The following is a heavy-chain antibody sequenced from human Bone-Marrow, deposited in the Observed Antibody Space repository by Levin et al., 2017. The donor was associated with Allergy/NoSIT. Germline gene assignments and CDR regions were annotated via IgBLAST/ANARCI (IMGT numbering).Heavy chain of an antibody. CDR1: GFRFGDYY. CDR2: IGYTSQYI. V-gene: IGHV3-11*06. D-gene: IGHD6-19*01. Sequence: GESLKISCAASGFRFGDYYMNWLRQVPGKGLEWLSYIGYTSQYINYADSVRGRFTVSRDNTKNLLYLHMDNLRNEDTAVYYCARDPAVAAVSFDIWGQGTMVTVSS. J-gene: IGHJ3*02. CDR3: ARDPAVAAVSFDI.